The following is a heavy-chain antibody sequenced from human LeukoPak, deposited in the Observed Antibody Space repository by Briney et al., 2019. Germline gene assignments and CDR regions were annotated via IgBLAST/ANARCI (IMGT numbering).Heavy chain of an antibody. CDR3: ARHYIERKSGSTGKFDY. J-gene: IGHJ4*02. CDR1: GGSISSYY. D-gene: IGHD3-10*01. CDR2: IYYSGST. Sequence: SETLSLTCTVSGGSISSYYWSWIRQPPGKGLEWIGYIYYSGSTNYNPSLKSRVTISVDTSKNQFSLKLSSVTAADTAVYYCARHYIERKSGSTGKFDYWGQGTLVTVSS. V-gene: IGHV4-59*08.